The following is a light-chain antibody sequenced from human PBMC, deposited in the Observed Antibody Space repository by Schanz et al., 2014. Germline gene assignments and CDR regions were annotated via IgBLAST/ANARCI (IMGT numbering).Light chain of an antibody. V-gene: IGLV2-14*01. CDR3: SSYTSSGVV. J-gene: IGLJ2*01. CDR1: SSDVGGYNY. Sequence: QSALTQPASVSGSPGQSITISCTGTSSDVGGYNYVSWYQQHPGKAPKLIIYDVGDRPSGVSNRFSGSKSGNTASLTISGLQAEDEADYYCSSYTSSGVVFGGGTKVTVL. CDR2: DVG.